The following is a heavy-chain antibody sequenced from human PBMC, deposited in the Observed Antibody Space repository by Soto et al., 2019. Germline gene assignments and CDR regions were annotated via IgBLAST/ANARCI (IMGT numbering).Heavy chain of an antibody. Sequence: GGSLRLSCAASGFTFSSYGMHWVRQAPGKGLEWVAVIWYDGSNKYYADSVKGRFTISRDNSKNTLYLQMNSLRAEDTAVYYCARDYDATYSSSWIDYWGQGTLVTVSS. V-gene: IGHV3-33*01. CDR3: ARDYDATYSSSWIDY. CDR1: GFTFSSYG. D-gene: IGHD6-13*01. J-gene: IGHJ4*02. CDR2: IWYDGSNK.